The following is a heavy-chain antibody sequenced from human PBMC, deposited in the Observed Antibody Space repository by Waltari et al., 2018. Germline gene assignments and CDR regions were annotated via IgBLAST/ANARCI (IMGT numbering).Heavy chain of an antibody. CDR1: GFSFSNYD. Sequence: EVQLLESGGGLVQPGGSLRLSCAAYGFSFSNYDMAWVRQAPGKGLDWVSGIRNSGGNTYYGDSVKGRFAISRDNSRNTLHLQMNGLRAEDTAIYYCTSWRVVAGTGWFDSWGQGTLVTVSS. CDR3: TSWRVVAGTGWFDS. D-gene: IGHD2-15*01. J-gene: IGHJ5*01. V-gene: IGHV3-23*01. CDR2: IRNSGGNT.